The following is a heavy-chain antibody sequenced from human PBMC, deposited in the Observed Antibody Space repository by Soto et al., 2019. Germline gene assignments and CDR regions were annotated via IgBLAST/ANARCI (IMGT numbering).Heavy chain of an antibody. CDR2: IYYTGST. CDR1: GYSISSSKY. D-gene: IGHD2-2*02. V-gene: IGHV4-28*03. CDR3: ARGEGAAPGILPAAINWFDP. J-gene: IGHJ5*02. Sequence: PSETLSLTCRVSGYSISSSKYWGWIRRPPGKGLEWIGYIYYTGSTSYNPSLKSRVTISLDTSKNQFSLKVNSVTAADTAVYYCARGEGAAPGILPAAINWFDPWGQGTMVTVSS.